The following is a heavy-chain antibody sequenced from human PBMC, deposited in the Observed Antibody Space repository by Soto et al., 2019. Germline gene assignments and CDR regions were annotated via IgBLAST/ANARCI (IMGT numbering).Heavy chain of an antibody. V-gene: IGHV3-66*01. CDR3: ARDSSSSSYNWFDP. D-gene: IGHD6-13*01. CDR1: GFTVSSNY. Sequence: GGSLRLSCAASGFTVSSNYMSWVRQAPGKGLEWVSVIYSGGSTYYADSVKGRFTISRDNSKNTLYLQMNSLRAEDTAVYYCARDSSSSSYNWFDPWGQGTLVTVSS. J-gene: IGHJ5*02. CDR2: IYSGGST.